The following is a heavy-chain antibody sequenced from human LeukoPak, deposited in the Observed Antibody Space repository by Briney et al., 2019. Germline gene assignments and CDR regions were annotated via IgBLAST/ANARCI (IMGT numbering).Heavy chain of an antibody. CDR1: GFTFSSYA. CDR3: AKYAPPTTVVTRYFDY. CDR2: ISYDGSNK. J-gene: IGHJ4*02. V-gene: IGHV3-30-3*02. D-gene: IGHD4-23*01. Sequence: GGSLRLSCAASGFTFSSYAMHWVRQAPGKGLEWVAVISYDGSNKYYADSVKGRFTISRDNSKNTLYLQMNSLRAEDAAVYYCAKYAPPTTVVTRYFDYWGQGTLVTVSS.